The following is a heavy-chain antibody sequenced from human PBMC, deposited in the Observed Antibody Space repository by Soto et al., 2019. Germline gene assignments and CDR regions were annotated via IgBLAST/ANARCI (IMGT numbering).Heavy chain of an antibody. CDR2: ISYDGSNK. CDR1: GFTFSSYG. D-gene: IGHD6-19*01. CDR3: AKKPRSDIAVGGNVDY. J-gene: IGHJ4*02. Sequence: GGSLRVSCAASGFTFSSYGMHWVRQAPGKGLEWVAVISYDGSNKYYADSVKGRFTISRDNSKNTLYLQMNSLRAEDTAVYYCAKKPRSDIAVGGNVDYWGQGTLVTVSS. V-gene: IGHV3-30*18.